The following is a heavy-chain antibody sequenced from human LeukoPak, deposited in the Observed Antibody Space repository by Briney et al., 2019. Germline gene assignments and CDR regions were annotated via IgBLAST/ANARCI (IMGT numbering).Heavy chain of an antibody. CDR3: ARGGSGTSYFSRALPLDY. V-gene: IGHV3-7*01. CDR2: IKPDGNEK. Sequence: GSLRLSCVTSGFTFSNYWMTWVRQAPGRGLEWVANIKPDGNEKFYVDSVKGRFTISRDNTNNSLCLQMNSLRADDTAIYYCARGGSGTSYFSRALPLDYWGQGALLTVSS. CDR1: GFTFSNYW. D-gene: IGHD3-10*01. J-gene: IGHJ4*02.